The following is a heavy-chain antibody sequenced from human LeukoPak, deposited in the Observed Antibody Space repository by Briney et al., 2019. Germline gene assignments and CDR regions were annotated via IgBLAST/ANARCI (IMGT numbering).Heavy chain of an antibody. J-gene: IGHJ4*02. CDR2: INYRGTT. D-gene: IGHD4-17*01. CDR3: ARYRDGDRDISLDI. CDR1: GDSITSDD. V-gene: IGHV4-59*08. Sequence: PSETLSLTCTVSGDSITSDDWSWIRQPPGKGLEWIGFINYRGTTSYNPSLTSRVAISRDMSKNQFALNLSSVSAADTAVYYCARYRDGDRDISLDIWGQGTLVTVSS.